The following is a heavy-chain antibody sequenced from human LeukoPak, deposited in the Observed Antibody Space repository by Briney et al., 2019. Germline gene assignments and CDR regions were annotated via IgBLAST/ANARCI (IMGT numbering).Heavy chain of an antibody. Sequence: GESLKISCKGSGYSFTSYWIGWVRQMPGKGLEWMGIIYPGDSDTRYSPSFQGQVTISADKSISTAYLQWTSLKASDTAMYYCARAPWFGELLPPGAFDIWGQGTMVTVSS. D-gene: IGHD3-10*01. V-gene: IGHV5-51*01. CDR3: ARAPWFGELLPPGAFDI. CDR2: IYPGDSDT. J-gene: IGHJ3*02. CDR1: GYSFTSYW.